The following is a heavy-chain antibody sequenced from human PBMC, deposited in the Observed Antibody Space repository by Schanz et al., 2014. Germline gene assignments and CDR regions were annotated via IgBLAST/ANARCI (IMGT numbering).Heavy chain of an antibody. J-gene: IGHJ5*02. CDR2: LSEGGGGT. CDR3: AKAADWPVTRFDP. Sequence: GQLVESGGGVVQPGKSLRLSCATSGFIFRSFGIHWVRQAPGKGLEWVSALSEGGGGTHYADSVRGRFTISSDSSKNTLYLQMSSLRADDTAVYYCAKAADWPVTRFDPWGQGTLVTVSS. CDR1: GFIFRSFG. D-gene: IGHD3-9*01. V-gene: IGHV3-23*04.